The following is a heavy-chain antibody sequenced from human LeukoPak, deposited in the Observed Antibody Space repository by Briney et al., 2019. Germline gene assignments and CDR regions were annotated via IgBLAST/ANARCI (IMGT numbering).Heavy chain of an antibody. D-gene: IGHD6-13*01. CDR1: GLIFSNYW. CDR3: ASGLGST. CDR2: IKQDGSEK. V-gene: IGHV3-7*01. Sequence: GGSLRLSCAASGLIFSNYWMSWVRQAPGKGLEWVANIKQDGSEKHYEDSVKGRFTISRDNAKNSLFLQMNSLRAEDTAMYYCASGLGSTWGQGTLVTVSS. J-gene: IGHJ5*02.